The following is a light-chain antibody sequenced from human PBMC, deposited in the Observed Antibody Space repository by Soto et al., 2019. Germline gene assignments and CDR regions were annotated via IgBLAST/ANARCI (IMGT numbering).Light chain of an antibody. CDR2: STS. CDR3: LLYFDGVGV. J-gene: IGLJ3*02. CDR1: TGSVTTSHY. V-gene: IGLV7-43*01. Sequence: QAVVTQEPSLTVSPGGTVTLTCGSGTGSVTTSHYPTWVQQKPGQPPRTLFYSTSNRQSWTPARFSASVRGSKAALTLSGVRPEDEADYYCLLYFDGVGVFGGGTKLTVL.